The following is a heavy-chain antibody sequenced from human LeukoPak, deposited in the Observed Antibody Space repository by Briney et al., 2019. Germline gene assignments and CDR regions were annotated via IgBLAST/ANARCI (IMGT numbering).Heavy chain of an antibody. D-gene: IGHD1-20*01. Sequence: AAVTVSCKASGYSFFSYGINWVRQAPGQGLEWMGWISAYNGKTDVAQKLRGRVTMTTDTSTSTAYMELRGLRSDDTAVYYCMRDFRGINNWNDRLDYWGQGTLLTVSS. CDR1: GYSFFSYG. V-gene: IGHV1-18*01. CDR3: MRDFRGINNWNDRLDY. CDR2: ISAYNGKT. J-gene: IGHJ4*02.